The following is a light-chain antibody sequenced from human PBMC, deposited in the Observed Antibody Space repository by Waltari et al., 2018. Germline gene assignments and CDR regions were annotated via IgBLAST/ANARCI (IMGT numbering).Light chain of an antibody. V-gene: IGKV3-11*01. Sequence: VLTQSPATLSLSPGEKATLYCRASQSVNNYLAWYQEKPGQAPRLLIYDASNRATGIPGRFSGSGSGTDFTLTISSLEPEDFAVYYCQQRSNWPRFTFGPGTRVDIK. CDR2: DAS. J-gene: IGKJ3*01. CDR1: QSVNNY. CDR3: QQRSNWPRFT.